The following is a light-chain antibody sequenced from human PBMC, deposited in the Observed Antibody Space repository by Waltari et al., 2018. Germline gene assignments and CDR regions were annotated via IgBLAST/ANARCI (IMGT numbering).Light chain of an antibody. CDR1: SRDVGFYNY. CDR3: NSYTGSSSWV. Sequence: QSALTQPTSVSGSPGQSITISCTGTSRDVGFYNYVTWYQQYPGKVPQLLIYDVRDRPSGVSRRFSGSKSGNTASLTISGLQADDEADYYCNSYTGSSSWVFGGGTKLTVL. CDR2: DVR. J-gene: IGLJ3*02. V-gene: IGLV2-14*01.